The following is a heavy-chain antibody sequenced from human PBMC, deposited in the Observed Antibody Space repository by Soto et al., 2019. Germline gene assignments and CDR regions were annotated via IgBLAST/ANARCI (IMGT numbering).Heavy chain of an antibody. J-gene: IGHJ6*02. CDR2: ITIGSSYI. V-gene: IGHV3-21*04. CDR3: ARLMSCGAGNCFSDYYYYGMEV. Sequence: EKRLVESGGGLVKPGGSLRLSCAASGFPFSTFSMNWVRQAPGKGLEWVSSITIGSSYINYADSVKGRFAISRDDAQKSLYLQMNNLRAEDTAVYYCARLMSCGAGNCFSDYYYYGMEVWGQGTTVTVSS. D-gene: IGHD2-15*01. CDR1: GFPFSTFS.